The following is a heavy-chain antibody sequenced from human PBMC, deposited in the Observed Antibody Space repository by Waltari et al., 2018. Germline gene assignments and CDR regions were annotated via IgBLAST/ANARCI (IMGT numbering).Heavy chain of an antibody. CDR1: G. Sequence: GMHWVRQAPGKGLEWVAFIRYDGSNKYYADSVKGRFTISRDNSKNTLYLQMNSLRAEDTAVYYCATYYNWNDEGFDYWGQGTLVTVSS. CDR3: ATYYNWNDEGFDY. D-gene: IGHD1-20*01. J-gene: IGHJ4*02. CDR2: IRYDGSNK. V-gene: IGHV3-30*02.